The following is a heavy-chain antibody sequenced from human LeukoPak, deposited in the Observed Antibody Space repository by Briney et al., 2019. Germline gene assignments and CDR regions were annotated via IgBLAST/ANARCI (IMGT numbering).Heavy chain of an antibody. V-gene: IGHV1-18*01. D-gene: IGHD2-21*01. CDR3: GLVEALPGGFDP. Sequence: ASVKVSCKASGYTFTSYGISWVRQAPGQGLEWMGWISAYNGNTNYAQKLQGRVTMTTDTSTSTAYMELRSLRSDDTAVYYCGLVEALPGGFDPWGQGTLVTVSS. J-gene: IGHJ5*02. CDR2: ISAYNGNT. CDR1: GYTFTSYG.